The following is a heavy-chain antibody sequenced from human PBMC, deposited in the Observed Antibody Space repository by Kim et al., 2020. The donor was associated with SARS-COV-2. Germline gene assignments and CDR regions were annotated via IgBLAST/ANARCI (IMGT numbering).Heavy chain of an antibody. CDR1: GGSFSGYY. CDR2: INHSGST. CDR3: ARGRVVVVAVSLYYYYYGMDV. Sequence: SETLSLTCAVYGGSFSGYYWSWIRQPPGKGLEWIGEINHSGSTNYNPSLKSRVTISVDTSKNQFSLKLSSVTAADTAVYYCARGRVVVVAVSLYYYYYGMDVWGQGTTVTVSS. J-gene: IGHJ6*02. V-gene: IGHV4-34*01. D-gene: IGHD2-15*01.